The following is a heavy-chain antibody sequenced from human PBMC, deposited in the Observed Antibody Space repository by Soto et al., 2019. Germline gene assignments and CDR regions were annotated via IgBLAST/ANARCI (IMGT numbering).Heavy chain of an antibody. V-gene: IGHV3-11*06. Sequence: LRLSCAASGFTFSDYYMSWIRQAPGKGLEWVSYISSSSSYTNYADSVKGRFTISRDNAKNSLYLQMNSLRAEDTAVYYCARDPPGGYYYFFDYWGQGTLVTVSS. CDR3: ARDPPGGYYYFFDY. J-gene: IGHJ4*02. D-gene: IGHD3-22*01. CDR1: GFTFSDYY. CDR2: ISSSSSYT.